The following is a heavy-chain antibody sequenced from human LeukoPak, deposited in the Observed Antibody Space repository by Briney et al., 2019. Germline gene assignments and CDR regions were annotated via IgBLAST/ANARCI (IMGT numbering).Heavy chain of an antibody. V-gene: IGHV4-34*01. J-gene: IGHJ4*02. CDR2: ISHRGRT. CDR3: ARIPLYFLEPFDY. Sequence: SETQSLTCAVYGGSVSGYYWSWIRQPPGKGLEWIGEISHRGRTHYNPSLEGRVTMSVDTSKNQFALEVDSVTAADTAVYYCARIPLYFLEPFDYWGQGILVTVSS. CDR1: GGSVSGYY. D-gene: IGHD3-3*01.